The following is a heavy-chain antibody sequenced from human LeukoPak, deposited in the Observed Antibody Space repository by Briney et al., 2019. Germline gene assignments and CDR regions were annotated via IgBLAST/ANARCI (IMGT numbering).Heavy chain of an antibody. CDR2: INPSGGST. CDR3: ARGDSSSWYEEGNWFDP. D-gene: IGHD6-13*01. J-gene: IGHJ5*02. V-gene: IGHV1-46*01. Sequence: ASVKVSCKASGGTFSSYAISWVRQAPGQGLEWMGIINPSGGSTSYAQKFQGRVTMTRDTSTSTVYMELSSLRSEDTAVYYCARGDSSSWYEEGNWFDPWGQGTLVTVSS. CDR1: GGTFSSYA.